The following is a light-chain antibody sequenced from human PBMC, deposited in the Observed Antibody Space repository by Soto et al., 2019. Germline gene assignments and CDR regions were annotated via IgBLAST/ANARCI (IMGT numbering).Light chain of an antibody. J-gene: IGKJ1*01. CDR2: KAS. CDR1: QSVSSW. CDR3: QHFSSYSGT. V-gene: IGKV1-5*03. Sequence: DIQMTQSPSTLSASVGERVTITCRASQSVSSWLAWYQHKPGKAPKLLIYKASSLESGVPSRFSGRGSGTEFTLTISSLQPDDFATYYCQHFSSYSGTFGQGTKVDIK.